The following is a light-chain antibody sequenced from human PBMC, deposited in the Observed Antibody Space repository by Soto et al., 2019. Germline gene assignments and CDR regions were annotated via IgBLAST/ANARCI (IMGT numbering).Light chain of an antibody. Sequence: AIRMTQSPSSFSASTGDRVTITCRASQGISSYLAWYQQKPDKAPKLLIYATTTLHSGITSRFSGNGSEPDFTLTISCLQSEDFEIHDCHQYYSYPPALGHGTKLVIK. V-gene: IGKV1-8*01. CDR3: HQYYSYPPA. CDR1: QGISSY. J-gene: IGKJ2*01. CDR2: ATT.